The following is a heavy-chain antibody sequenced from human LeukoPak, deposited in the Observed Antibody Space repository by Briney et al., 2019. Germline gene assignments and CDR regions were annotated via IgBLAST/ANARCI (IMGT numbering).Heavy chain of an antibody. D-gene: IGHD3-9*01. V-gene: IGHV3-23*01. CDR1: GFTFSNYA. J-gene: IGHJ4*02. CDR2: ISGTGGST. CDR3: ARDLSPLRYFDWLSPLDY. Sequence: SGGSLRLSCAASGFTFSNYAMSWVRQAPGKGLEWVAGISGTGGSTHYADSVKGRVTISRDNAKNSLSLQMNSLRAEDTAVYYCARDLSPLRYFDWLSPLDYWGQGTLVTVSS.